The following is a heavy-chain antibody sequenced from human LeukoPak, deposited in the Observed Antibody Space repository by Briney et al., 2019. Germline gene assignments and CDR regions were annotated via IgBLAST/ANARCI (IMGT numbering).Heavy chain of an antibody. CDR2: ISWNSGSI. J-gene: IGHJ4*02. D-gene: IGHD6-6*01. CDR1: GFTFDDYA. CDR3: AKDIGYSSSSGFDY. V-gene: IGHV3-9*03. Sequence: PGGSLRLXCAASGFTFDDYAMHWVRQAPGKGLEWVSGISWNSGSIGYADSVKGRFTISRDNAKNSLYLQMNSLRAEDMALYYCAKDIGYSSSSGFDYWGQGTLVTVSS.